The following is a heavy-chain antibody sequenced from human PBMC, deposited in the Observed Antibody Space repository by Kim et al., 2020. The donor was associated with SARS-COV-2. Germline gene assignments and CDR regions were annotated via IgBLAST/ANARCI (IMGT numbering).Heavy chain of an antibody. CDR3: ARDGLSYCGGDCPNNWFDP. CDR1: GGTFSSYA. CDR2: IIPIFGTA. J-gene: IGHJ5*02. V-gene: IGHV1-69*13. D-gene: IGHD2-21*02. Sequence: SVKVSCKASGGTFSSYAISWVRQAPGQGLEWMGGIIPIFGTANYAQKFQGRVTITADESTSTAYMELSSLRSEDTAVYYCARDGLSYCGGDCPNNWFDPWGQGTLVTVSS.